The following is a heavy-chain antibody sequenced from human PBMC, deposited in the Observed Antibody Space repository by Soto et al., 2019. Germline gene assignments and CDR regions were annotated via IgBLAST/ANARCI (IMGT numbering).Heavy chain of an antibody. V-gene: IGHV4-31*03. D-gene: IGHD5-18*01. Sequence: RSETLSLTCTVSGGSIISGGYYFICIRQHPWKGLEWIGYIYYSGSTYYNPSLKSRVTISVDTSKNQFSLKLSSVTAADTAVYYCARDLRVSRYGTNWFDPWGQGTLVTVSS. J-gene: IGHJ5*02. CDR1: GGSIISGGYY. CDR3: ARDLRVSRYGTNWFDP. CDR2: IYYSGST.